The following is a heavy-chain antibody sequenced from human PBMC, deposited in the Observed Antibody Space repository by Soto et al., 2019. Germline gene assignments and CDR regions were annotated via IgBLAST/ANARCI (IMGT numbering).Heavy chain of an antibody. CDR2: IYYSGST. CDR1: GGSISSSSYY. V-gene: IGHV4-39*07. CDR3: ARGGGEYSSSSGAFDI. J-gene: IGHJ3*02. Sequence: SETLSLTCTVSGGSISSSSYYWGWIRQPPGKGLEWIGSIYYSGSTYYNPSLKIRVTISVDTSKNQFSLKLSSVTAADTSVYYCARGGGEYSSSSGAFDIWGQGTMVTVSS. D-gene: IGHD6-6*01.